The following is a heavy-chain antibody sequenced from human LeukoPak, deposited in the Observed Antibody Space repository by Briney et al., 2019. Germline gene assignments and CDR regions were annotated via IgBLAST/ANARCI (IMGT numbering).Heavy chain of an antibody. CDR2: IYSSGET. CDR1: GFTVRSNS. CDR3: AKGGSYPIDY. V-gene: IGHV3-53*01. Sequence: PGGSLRLSCAVSGFTVRSNSMSWVRQAPGKRLELVSLIYSSGETYYADSVKGRFTISRDTSKNTLYLQMNSLRADDTAVYYCAKGGSYPIDYWGQGALVTVSS. J-gene: IGHJ4*02. D-gene: IGHD1-26*01.